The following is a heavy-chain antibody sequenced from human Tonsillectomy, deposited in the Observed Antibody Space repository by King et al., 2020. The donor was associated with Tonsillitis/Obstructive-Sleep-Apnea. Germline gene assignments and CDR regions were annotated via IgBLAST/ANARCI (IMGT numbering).Heavy chain of an antibody. D-gene: IGHD2-15*01. CDR1: RFTFSSYA. V-gene: IGHV3-30*01. CDR2: IFYDGGNK. J-gene: IGHJ3*02. CDR3: AREDGYCSGGSCYSKAFDI. Sequence: QLVQSGGGVVQPGRSLRLSCAASRFTFSSYAMHWVRQVPGKGLEWVAVIFYDGGNKYYADSVKGRFTISRDNSKNTLYLQMNSRRAEDTAVYYCAREDGYCSGGSCYSKAFDIWGQGTMVTVSS.